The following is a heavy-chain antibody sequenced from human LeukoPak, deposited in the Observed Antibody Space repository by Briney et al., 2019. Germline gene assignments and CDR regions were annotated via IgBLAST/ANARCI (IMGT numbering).Heavy chain of an antibody. D-gene: IGHD6-6*01. V-gene: IGHV4-39*07. CDR3: ALVAARLMDY. J-gene: IGHJ4*02. CDR1: GGSISNINYY. Sequence: PSETLSLTCTVSGGSISNINYYWGWIRQPPGKGLEWIGSIYYSGSTYYNPSLKSRFTISVDTSKNQFSLKLSSVTAADTAVYYCALVAARLMDYWGQGTLVTVSS. CDR2: IYYSGST.